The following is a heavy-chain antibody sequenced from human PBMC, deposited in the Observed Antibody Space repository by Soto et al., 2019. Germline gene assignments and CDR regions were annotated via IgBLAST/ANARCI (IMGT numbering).Heavy chain of an antibody. CDR3: ARDLRGYYDSSGYAAFDI. Sequence: SVKVSCKASGGTFSSHAISWVRQAPGQGLEWMGGIIPIFGTANYAQKFQGRVTITADESTSTAYMELSSLRSEDTAVYYCARDLRGYYDSSGYAAFDIWGQGTMVTVSS. CDR2: IIPIFGTA. V-gene: IGHV1-69*13. D-gene: IGHD3-22*01. J-gene: IGHJ3*02. CDR1: GGTFSSHA.